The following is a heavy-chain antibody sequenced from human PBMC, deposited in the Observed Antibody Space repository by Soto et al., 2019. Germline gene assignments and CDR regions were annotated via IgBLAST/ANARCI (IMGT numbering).Heavy chain of an antibody. CDR1: GYTFTTYW. CDR3: ARHGTNSYYYYGIDV. CDR2: IYPGDSDT. J-gene: IGHJ6*02. V-gene: IGHV5-51*01. Sequence: PGESLKISCKGCGYTFTTYWIGWVRQMPGKGLEWIGIIYPGDSDTRYSPSFQGQVTISADKSISTAYLQWSSLKASDTAIYYCARHGTNSYYYYGIDVWGQGTTVTVSS. D-gene: IGHD2-8*01.